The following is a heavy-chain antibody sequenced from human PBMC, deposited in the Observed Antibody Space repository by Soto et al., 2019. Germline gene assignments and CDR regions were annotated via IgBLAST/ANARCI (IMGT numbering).Heavy chain of an antibody. CDR3: AKQVASGTALYDY. Sequence: EVQLLESGGDLVQPGGSLRLSCAASGFTFRTYAMGWARHAPGKGLEWVSVISGSGGTTYYADSVKGRFTISRDNSKKPLYLQMVSLRDEDTAVYYCAKQVASGTALYDYWGQGSLVTVSS. D-gene: IGHD6-13*01. CDR2: ISGSGGTT. V-gene: IGHV3-23*01. J-gene: IGHJ4*02. CDR1: GFTFRTYA.